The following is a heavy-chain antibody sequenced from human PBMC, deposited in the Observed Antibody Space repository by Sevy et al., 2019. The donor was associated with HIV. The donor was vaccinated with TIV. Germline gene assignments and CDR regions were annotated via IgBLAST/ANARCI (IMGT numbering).Heavy chain of an antibody. CDR1: GFTFSSYS. CDR2: ISSSSSTI. D-gene: IGHD3-22*01. CDR3: ARDRVTYYYDSSGYYTSGYGMDV. Sequence: GGSLRLSCAASGFTFSSYSMNWVRQAPGKGLEWVSYISSSSSTIYYADSVKGRFTISRDNSKNTLYLQMNSLRAEDTAVYYCARDRVTYYYDSSGYYTSGYGMDVWVKGPRSPSPQ. J-gene: IGHJ6*01. V-gene: IGHV3-48*01.